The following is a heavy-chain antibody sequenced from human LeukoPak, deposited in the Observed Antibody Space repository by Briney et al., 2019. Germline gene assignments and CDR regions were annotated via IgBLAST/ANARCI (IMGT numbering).Heavy chain of an antibody. D-gene: IGHD7-27*01. CDR1: GDSVSSNTAA. J-gene: IGHJ4*02. V-gene: IGHV6-1*01. CDR2: TYYWSKWYN. Sequence: QTLSLTCAISGDSVSSNTAAWNWIRQSPSRGLEWLGRTYYWSKWYNNYAVSMKSRISINPDTSKNQFSLQLKSVTPEDTAVYYCAREQTGDQNFDYWGQGTLVTVSS. CDR3: AREQTGDQNFDY.